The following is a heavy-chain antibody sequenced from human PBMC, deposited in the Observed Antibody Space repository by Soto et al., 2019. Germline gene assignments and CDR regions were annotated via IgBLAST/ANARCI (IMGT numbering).Heavy chain of an antibody. CDR1: GGSFSCYY. Sequence: SETLSLTCAVYGGSFSCYYWSWIRQPPGKGLEWIGYIYYSGSTNYNPSLKSRVTISVDTSKNQFSLKLSSVTAADTAVYYCARDLVSDFWSGSNGMDVWGQGTTVTVSS. J-gene: IGHJ6*02. CDR2: IYYSGST. V-gene: IGHV4-59*01. CDR3: ARDLVSDFWSGSNGMDV. D-gene: IGHD3-3*01.